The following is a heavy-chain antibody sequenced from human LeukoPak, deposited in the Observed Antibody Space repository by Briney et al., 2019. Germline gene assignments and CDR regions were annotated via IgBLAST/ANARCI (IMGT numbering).Heavy chain of an antibody. D-gene: IGHD3-10*01. CDR1: GGSTSNYY. V-gene: IGHV4-4*07. J-gene: IGHJ4*02. CDR2: IYSGGSGST. Sequence: SETLSLTCTVPGGSTSNYYWTWIRQPAGKGLEWIGRIYSGGSGSTNYNPSLKSRVSLSVDTSKNQFSLILTSVTAADTAVYSGLRGAGVRGITPFDYWGQGTLVTVSS. CDR3: LRGAGVRGITPFDY.